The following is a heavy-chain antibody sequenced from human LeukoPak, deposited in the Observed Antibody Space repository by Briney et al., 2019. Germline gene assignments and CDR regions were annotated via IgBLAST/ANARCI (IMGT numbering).Heavy chain of an antibody. J-gene: IGHJ4*02. V-gene: IGHV1-2*02. Sequence: ASVKVSCKASGYTFTGYYMHWVRQAPGQGLEWMGWINPNGGGTNYAQKFQGRVTMTRDTSISTAYMELSRLRSDDTAVYYCARGAYYYDSSGYYSDYWGQGTLVTVSS. D-gene: IGHD3-22*01. CDR1: GYTFTGYY. CDR3: ARGAYYYDSSGYYSDY. CDR2: INPNGGGT.